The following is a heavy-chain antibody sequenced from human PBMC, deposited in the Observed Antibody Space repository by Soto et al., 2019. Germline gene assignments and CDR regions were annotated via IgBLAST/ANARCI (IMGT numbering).Heavy chain of an antibody. CDR2: INPSGGST. CDR1: GYTFTSYY. J-gene: IGHJ4*02. Sequence: QVQLVQSGAEVKKPGASVKVSCKASGYTFTSYYMHWVRQAPGQGLEWMGIINPSGGSTSYAQKCQSRVTRTRDTSTSTGYMELSSLRSEDTAVYYCARDGSRGGYCISTSCSGSIDYWGQGTLVTVSS. D-gene: IGHD2-2*01. CDR3: ARDGSRGGYCISTSCSGSIDY. V-gene: IGHV1-46*01.